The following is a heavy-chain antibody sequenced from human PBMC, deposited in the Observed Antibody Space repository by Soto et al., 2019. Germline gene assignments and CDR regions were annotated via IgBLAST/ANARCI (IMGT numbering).Heavy chain of an antibody. Sequence: QVQLQESGPGLVKPSETLSLTCTVSGGSISNYYWSWIRQPPGKGLEWIGYIYYSGSTNYNPSLKSRVTISVDTSKNQLSLKLSSVTAADTAVYYCAALQLVHLPWNWFDPWGQGTLVTVSS. V-gene: IGHV4-59*01. CDR1: GGSISNYY. J-gene: IGHJ5*02. D-gene: IGHD6-13*01. CDR2: IYYSGST. CDR3: AALQLVHLPWNWFDP.